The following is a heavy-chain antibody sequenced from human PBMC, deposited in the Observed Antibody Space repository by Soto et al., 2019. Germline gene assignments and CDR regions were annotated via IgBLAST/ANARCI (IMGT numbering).Heavy chain of an antibody. D-gene: IGHD2-15*01. CDR3: ARDCSGGSCYSLAAFDI. CDR2: IWYDGSNN. Sequence: GGSLRLSCAASGFTFSSYGMHWVRQAPGKGLEWVAVIWYDGSNNYYADSVKGRFTISRDNSKNTLYLQMNSLRAEDTALYYCARDCSGGSCYSLAAFDIWGQGTMVTVS. J-gene: IGHJ3*02. CDR1: GFTFSSYG. V-gene: IGHV3-33*01.